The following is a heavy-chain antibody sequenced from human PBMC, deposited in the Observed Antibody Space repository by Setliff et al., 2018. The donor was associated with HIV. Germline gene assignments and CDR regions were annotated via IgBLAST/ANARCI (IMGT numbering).Heavy chain of an antibody. CDR1: GFILSSYV. D-gene: IGHD6-19*01. J-gene: IGHJ3*02. V-gene: IGHV3-23*01. CDR2: ISGSGGST. Sequence: PGGSLRLSCAASGFILSSYVMSWVRQAPGKGLEWVSGISGSGGSTYYADSVKGRFTISRDNSKNMLYLQMNSLRAEDTAVYYCAKDLSSGWSNDAFDIWGQGTMVTVSS. CDR3: AKDLSSGWSNDAFDI.